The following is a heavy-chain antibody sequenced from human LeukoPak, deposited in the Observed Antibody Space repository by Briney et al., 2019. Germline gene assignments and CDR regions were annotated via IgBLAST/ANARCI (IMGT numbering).Heavy chain of an antibody. Sequence: SETLSLTCAVYGGSFSGYYWGWIRQPPGKGLEWIGSIYYSGTTYYNPSLKSRVTVSVDTSNNQFSLKVRSVTAADTAVYYCVRDTDYGSGSFLYWGQGTLVTVSS. CDR3: VRDTDYGSGSFLY. J-gene: IGHJ4*02. CDR2: IYYSGTT. CDR1: GGSFSGYY. V-gene: IGHV4-34*01. D-gene: IGHD3-10*01.